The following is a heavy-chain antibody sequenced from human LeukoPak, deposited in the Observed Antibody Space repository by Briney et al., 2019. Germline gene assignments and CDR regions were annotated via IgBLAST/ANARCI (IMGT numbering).Heavy chain of an antibody. J-gene: IGHJ4*02. CDR3: ARSDIVATSPFDY. CDR1: GYTFTGYY. Sequence: ASVKVSCKASGYTFTGYYMHWVRQAPGQGLEWMGWINPNSGGTNYAQKFQGRVTMTRDTSISTAYMELSRLRSDDTAVYHCARSDIVATSPFDYWGQGTLVTVSS. V-gene: IGHV1-2*02. D-gene: IGHD5-12*01. CDR2: INPNSGGT.